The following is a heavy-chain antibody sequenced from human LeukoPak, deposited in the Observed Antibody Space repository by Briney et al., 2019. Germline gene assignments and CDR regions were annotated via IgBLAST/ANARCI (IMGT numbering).Heavy chain of an antibody. CDR2: TYSRSNACS. J-gene: IGHJ2*01. CDR3: AREIAVASDWYFDL. V-gene: IGHV6-1*01. Sequence: SQTLSLTCTLSGDTFSSTSAAWNWISQSPSRDLHWLVRTYSRSNACSDYAVSVKSRITSNPDTSKNQFSLQLNSVTPEDTAVYYCAREIAVASDWYFDLWGRGTLVTVSS. CDR1: GDTFSSTSAA. D-gene: IGHD6-19*01.